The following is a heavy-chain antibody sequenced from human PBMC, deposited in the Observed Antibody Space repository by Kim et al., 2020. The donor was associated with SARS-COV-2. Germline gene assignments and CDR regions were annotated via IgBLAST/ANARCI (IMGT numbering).Heavy chain of an antibody. Sequence: GGSLRLSCAASGFTFSSYAMSWVRQAPGKGLEWVSAISGSGGSTYYADSVKGRFTISRDNSKNTLYLQMNSLRAEDTAVYYCAKTSAFLAPYYYGSGRGIVSGMDVWGPGTTVTGSS. J-gene: IGHJ6*02. CDR2: ISGSGGST. D-gene: IGHD3-10*01. V-gene: IGHV3-23*01. CDR1: GFTFSSYA. CDR3: AKTSAFLAPYYYGSGRGIVSGMDV.